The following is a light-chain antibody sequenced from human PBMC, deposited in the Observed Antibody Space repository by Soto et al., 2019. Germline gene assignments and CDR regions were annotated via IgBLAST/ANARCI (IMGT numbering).Light chain of an antibody. CDR2: EDH. Sequence: QSVLTQSPSVSAAPGQKGTLSCSGGGSNIGKNYVSWYQHLPGTAPKLLFYEDHKRPSGIPDRVSAAKAATSATLGITGLQTGDEAAYDCGPWDSSLNAGVFGGGTQLTVL. CDR3: GPWDSSLNAGV. J-gene: IGLJ3*02. V-gene: IGLV1-51*02. CDR1: GSNIGKNY.